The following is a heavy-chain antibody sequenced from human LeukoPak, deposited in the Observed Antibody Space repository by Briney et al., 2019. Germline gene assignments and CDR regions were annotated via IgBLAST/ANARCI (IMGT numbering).Heavy chain of an antibody. Sequence: ASVKVSCKASGGTFSSYAISWVRQAPGQGLEWMGWISAYNGNTNYAQKLQGRVTMTTDTSTSTAYMELRSLRSDDTAVYYCARHGTSYYYDSSGYYPVDYWGQGTLVTVSS. V-gene: IGHV1-18*01. CDR1: GGTFSSYA. J-gene: IGHJ4*02. CDR2: ISAYNGNT. CDR3: ARHGTSYYYDSSGYYPVDY. D-gene: IGHD3-22*01.